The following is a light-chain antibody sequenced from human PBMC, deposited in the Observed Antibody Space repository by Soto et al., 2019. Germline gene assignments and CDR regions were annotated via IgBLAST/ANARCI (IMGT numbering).Light chain of an antibody. CDR1: RGVRGW. J-gene: IGKJ1*01. Sequence: DIQMTQSPSTLSASVGAKVTVTGRASRGVRGWLAWYQQNPGEAPKLLIYDASALPRGVPSRFSGSGSGTKFTLTIASLQPDDFATYYCQQYETFSGTFGPGTKVEI. CDR3: QQYETFSGT. V-gene: IGKV1-5*01. CDR2: DAS.